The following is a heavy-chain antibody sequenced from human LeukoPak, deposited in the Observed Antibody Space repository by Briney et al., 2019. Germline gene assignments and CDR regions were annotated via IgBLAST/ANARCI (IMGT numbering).Heavy chain of an antibody. J-gene: IGHJ6*03. D-gene: IGHD1-1*01. Sequence: GGSLRLSCAASGFTFSSYAMSWVRQAPGKGLEWVSAISGSGGSTYYADSVKGRFTISRDNSKNTLYLQMNSLRAEDTAVYYCARVKTGNWLSRGYYYMDVWGKGTTVTVSS. CDR1: GFTFSSYA. V-gene: IGHV3-23*01. CDR2: ISGSGGST. CDR3: ARVKTGNWLSRGYYYMDV.